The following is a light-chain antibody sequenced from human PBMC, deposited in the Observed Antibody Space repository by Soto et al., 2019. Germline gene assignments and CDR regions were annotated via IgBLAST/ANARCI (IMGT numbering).Light chain of an antibody. V-gene: IGLV2-14*01. J-gene: IGLJ1*01. CDR1: SSDVGGYNY. CDR2: DVS. Sequence: QSVLTQPASVSGSPGQSITISCTGTSSDVGGYNYVSWYQQHPGKAPKLMIYDVSNRPSGVSNRFSGSTSGNTASLTISGXXAEDEADYYCSSYTSSSLYVFGTGTKLTVL. CDR3: SSYTSSSLYV.